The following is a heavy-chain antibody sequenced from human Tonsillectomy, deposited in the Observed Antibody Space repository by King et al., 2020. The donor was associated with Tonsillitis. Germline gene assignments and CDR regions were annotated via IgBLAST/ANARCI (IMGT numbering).Heavy chain of an antibody. J-gene: IGHJ3*02. V-gene: IGHV3-33*08. Sequence: QLVQSGGGVVQPGRSPRLSWSASGFTFSSYGMHWVRQAPGNGMEWVAVIWYAGSSKYYADSVKGRFTISRDNSKNTLYLQMNSLIAEDTAVYYCARGIDYLGYCSSTRCPDAFDIWGQGTMVTVSS. CDR1: GFTFSSYG. CDR2: IWYAGSSK. D-gene: IGHD2-2*01. CDR3: ARGIDYLGYCSSTRCPDAFDI.